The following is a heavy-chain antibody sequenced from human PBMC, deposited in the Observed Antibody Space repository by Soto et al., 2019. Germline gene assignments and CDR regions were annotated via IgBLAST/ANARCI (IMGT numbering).Heavy chain of an antibody. D-gene: IGHD3-3*01. CDR1: GGSISSYY. CDR2: IYYSGST. J-gene: IGHJ4*02. V-gene: IGHV4-59*01. Sequence: SETMPLPCTVAGGSISSYYWSWILQPPGKGLEWIGYIYYSGSTNYNPSLKSRVTISVDTSKNQFSLKLSSVTAADTAVYYCARVSSGLRFLEWLPEEFDYWGQGTLVTVSS. CDR3: ARVSSGLRFLEWLPEEFDY.